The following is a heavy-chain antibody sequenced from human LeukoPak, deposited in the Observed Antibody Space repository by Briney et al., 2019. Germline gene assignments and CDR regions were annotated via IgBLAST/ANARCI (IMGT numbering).Heavy chain of an antibody. CDR3: ARSLSSSWYPDY. V-gene: IGHV4-59*08. CDR1: GGSISSDY. D-gene: IGHD6-13*01. Sequence: PSETLSLTCTVSGGSISSDYWSWIRQPPGKGLEWIGYIYYSGSTNYNPSLKSRVTISVDTSKNQFSLKLSSVTAADTAVYYCARSLSSSWYPDYWGQGTLVTVSS. CDR2: IYYSGST. J-gene: IGHJ4*02.